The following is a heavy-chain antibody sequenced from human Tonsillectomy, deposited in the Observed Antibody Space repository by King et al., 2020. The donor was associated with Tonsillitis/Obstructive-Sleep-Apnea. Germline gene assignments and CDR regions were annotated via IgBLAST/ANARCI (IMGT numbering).Heavy chain of an antibody. CDR1: GGSISSGGYH. J-gene: IGHJ4*02. D-gene: IGHD5-12*01. CDR2: IYYSGST. V-gene: IGHV4-31*03. Sequence: QLQESGPGLVKPSQTLSLTCTVSGGSISSGGYHWSWIRQHPGKGLEWIGYIYYSGSTYYNPSLKSRVTISVDTSKNQFSLKLTSVTAADTAVYYCATEVATGAFDYWGQGTLVTVSS. CDR3: ATEVATGAFDY.